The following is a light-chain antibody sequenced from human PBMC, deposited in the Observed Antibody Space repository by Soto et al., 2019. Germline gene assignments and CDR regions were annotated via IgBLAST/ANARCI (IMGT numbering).Light chain of an antibody. J-gene: IGKJ4*01. CDR2: GAS. CDR1: QSVDSRH. V-gene: IGKV3-20*01. CDR3: QHYDNSPLT. Sequence: EIVLTQSPGTLSLSPGERATLSCRASQSVDSRHLVWYQHKPVQDPRLLIYGASSRAFGIPDRLSGSGSGTDLTLTNTRLEPEYFALYYCQHYDNSPLTFGGETKLEIK.